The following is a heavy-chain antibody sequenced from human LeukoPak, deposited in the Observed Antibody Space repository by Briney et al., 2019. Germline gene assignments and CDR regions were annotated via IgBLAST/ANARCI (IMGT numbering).Heavy chain of an antibody. V-gene: IGHV3-48*03. D-gene: IGHD3-10*02. CDR1: GFTFSSYE. CDR2: ISSSGSTI. CDR3: AELDITMVGGV. Sequence: GGSLRLSCAASGFTFSSYEMNWVRQAPGKGLEWVSYISSSGSTIYYADSVKGRFTISRDNAKNSLYLQMNSLRAEDTAVYYCAELDITMVGGVWGKGTTVTISS. J-gene: IGHJ6*04.